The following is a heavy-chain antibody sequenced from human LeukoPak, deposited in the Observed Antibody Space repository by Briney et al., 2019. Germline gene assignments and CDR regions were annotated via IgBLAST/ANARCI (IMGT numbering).Heavy chain of an antibody. CDR1: GYTFTSYA. CDR2: ISADNGNT. V-gene: IGHV1-18*01. CDR3: AKGLYSSGL. J-gene: IGHJ4*02. D-gene: IGHD6-19*01. Sequence: GASVKVSCKASGYTFTSYAISWVRQAPGQGLEWMGWISADNGNTDYAQRFQGRVTMTTDTSTSTAYMELRSLRSDDTAVYYCAKGLYSSGLWGQGTLVTVSS.